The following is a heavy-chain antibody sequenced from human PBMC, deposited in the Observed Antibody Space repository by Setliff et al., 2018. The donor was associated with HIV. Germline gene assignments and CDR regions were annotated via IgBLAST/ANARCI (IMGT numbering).Heavy chain of an antibody. J-gene: IGHJ4*02. D-gene: IGHD3-10*01. CDR3: AKKTAAYTSGSWLHY. CDR1: GFTFSSYA. Sequence: GGSLRLSCASSGFTFSSYAMTWVRQAPGKGLECVAVISGSGGDTYYADSVKGRFVVSREKSKSTLYLQMNSLRAEDTAVYYCAKKTAAYTSGSWLHYWGQGTLVTVSS. V-gene: IGHV3-23*01. CDR2: ISGSGGDT.